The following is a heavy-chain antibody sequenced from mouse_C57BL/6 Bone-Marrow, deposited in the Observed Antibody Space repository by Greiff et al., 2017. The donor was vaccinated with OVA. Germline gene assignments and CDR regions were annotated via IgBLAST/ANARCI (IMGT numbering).Heavy chain of an antibody. J-gene: IGHJ4*01. Sequence: VQLQQSGAELARPGASVKLSCKASGYTFTSYGISWVKQRTGQGLEWIGELYPRSGNTYYNEKFTGKATLSADKSSSTAYMELRSLTYEDCAVYFCARYDCYGSGAIDYWGQGTAVTDSS. CDR2: LYPRSGNT. V-gene: IGHV1-81*01. CDR3: ARYDCYGSGAIDY. D-gene: IGHD1-1*01. CDR1: GYTFTSYG.